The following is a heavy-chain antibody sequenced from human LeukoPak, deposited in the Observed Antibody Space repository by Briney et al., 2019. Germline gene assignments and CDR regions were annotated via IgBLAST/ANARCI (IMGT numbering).Heavy chain of an antibody. CDR3: ATTSYYYGSGSIHAFDI. J-gene: IGHJ3*02. CDR1: GGSISSYY. V-gene: IGHV4-59*08. CDR2: INYSGST. D-gene: IGHD3-10*01. Sequence: SETLSLTCTVSGGSISSYYWSWIRQPPGKGLEWIGYINYSGSTNYNPSLKSRVTISVDTSKNQFSLKLSSGTAADTAVYYCATTSYYYGSGSIHAFDIWGQGTMVTVSS.